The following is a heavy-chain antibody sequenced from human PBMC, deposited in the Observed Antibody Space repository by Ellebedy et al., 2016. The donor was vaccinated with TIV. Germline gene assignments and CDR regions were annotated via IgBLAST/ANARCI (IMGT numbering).Heavy chain of an antibody. J-gene: IGHJ2*01. V-gene: IGHV3-11*06. Sequence: GGSLRLPCEASGFTFSDYYMSWIRQAPGKGLEWVSYISSSSSYTNYADSVKGRFTISRDNAKNSLYLQMNSLRAEDTAVYYCARKASSSWYFDLWGRGTLVTVSS. CDR2: ISSSSSYT. CDR3: ARKASSSWYFDL. D-gene: IGHD6-13*01. CDR1: GFTFSDYY.